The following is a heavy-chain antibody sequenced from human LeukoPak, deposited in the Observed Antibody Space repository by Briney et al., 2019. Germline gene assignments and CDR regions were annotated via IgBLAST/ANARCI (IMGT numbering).Heavy chain of an antibody. Sequence: SETLSLTCTVSGGSISSHCWSWIRQPPGKGLEWIGYIYYSGSTNYNPSLKSRVTISVDTSKNQFSLKLSSVTAADTAVYYCARATEPDYDFWSGYYPWFDPWGQGTLVTVSS. D-gene: IGHD3-3*01. V-gene: IGHV4-59*11. CDR2: IYYSGST. J-gene: IGHJ5*02. CDR3: ARATEPDYDFWSGYYPWFDP. CDR1: GGSISSHC.